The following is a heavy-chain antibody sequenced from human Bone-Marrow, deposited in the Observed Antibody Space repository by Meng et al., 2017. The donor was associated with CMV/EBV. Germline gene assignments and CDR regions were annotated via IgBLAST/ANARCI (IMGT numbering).Heavy chain of an antibody. CDR1: GYSFTNYW. J-gene: IGHJ6*02. V-gene: IGHV5-51*01. D-gene: IGHD7-27*01. CDR2: IYPGDSDT. CDR3: ARRLGMGGYYYYGMEV. Sequence: GESLKISCKGSGYSFTNYWIGWVRQMPGKGLEWMGIIYPGDSDTRYSPSFQGQVTISADKSISTAYLQWSSLKASDTAMYFCARRLGMGGYYYYGMEVWGQGTMVHVSS.